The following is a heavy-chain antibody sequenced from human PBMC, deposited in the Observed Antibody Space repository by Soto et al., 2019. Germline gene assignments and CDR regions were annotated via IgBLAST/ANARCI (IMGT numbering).Heavy chain of an antibody. D-gene: IGHD3-9*01. J-gene: IGHJ4*02. Sequence: EVQLVESGGGLVQPGGSLRLSCAASGFTVSSNYMSWVRQAPGKGLEWVSVIYSGGSTYYVESVKGRFTISRHNSKNTLQLQMNSVRAEDTAVYYCVRGPTYYYILAGYYSGPFDYWGQGTLVTVSS. CDR3: VRGPTYYYILAGYYSGPFDY. CDR1: GFTVSSNY. V-gene: IGHV3-53*04. CDR2: IYSGGST.